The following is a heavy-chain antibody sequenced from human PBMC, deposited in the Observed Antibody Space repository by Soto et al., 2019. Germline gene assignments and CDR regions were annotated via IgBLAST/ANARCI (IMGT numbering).Heavy chain of an antibody. CDR3: ARDQLYYNDISGRPLNAFDV. CDR2: IGIGSSTK. Sequence: QPGGSLRLSCAASGFTFSSYGMHWVRQAPGKGLEWVSYIGIGSSTKYYADSVKGRFTISRDNAKNSLYLQMNSLRAEDTAVYYCARDQLYYNDISGRPLNAFDVWGQGTMVTVSS. J-gene: IGHJ3*01. V-gene: IGHV3-48*04. CDR1: GFTFSSYG. D-gene: IGHD3-22*01.